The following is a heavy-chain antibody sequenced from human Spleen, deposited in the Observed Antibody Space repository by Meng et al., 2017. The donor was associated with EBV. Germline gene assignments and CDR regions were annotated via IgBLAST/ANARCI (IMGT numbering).Heavy chain of an antibody. D-gene: IGHD2-2*01. Sequence: QVQLQELGPGLVKPSQXLSLTCAVPGNSISSGRYYWSWIRQPPGKGLEWIGYLHYSGSTYYNPSLKNRLIISLDTSKSQFSLKLNSVTAADTAVYYCARYCSSSSCYPYWGQGTLVTVSS. CDR1: GNSISSGRYY. J-gene: IGHJ4*02. CDR3: ARYCSSSSCYPY. CDR2: LHYSGST. V-gene: IGHV4-30-4*01.